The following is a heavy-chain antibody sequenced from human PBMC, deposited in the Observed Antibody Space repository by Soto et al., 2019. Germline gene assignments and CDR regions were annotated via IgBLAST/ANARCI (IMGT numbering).Heavy chain of an antibody. V-gene: IGHV3-33*01. CDR1: GCTFSSYG. Sequence: QVQLVESGGGVVQPGRSLRLSCAASGCTFSSYGMHWVRQAPGKGLEWVAVIWYDGSNKYYADSVKGRFTISRDNSKNTLYLQMNSLRAEDTAVYYCARDITVYSSSWYLLNYWGQGTLVTVSS. D-gene: IGHD6-13*01. CDR2: IWYDGSNK. CDR3: ARDITVYSSSWYLLNY. J-gene: IGHJ4*02.